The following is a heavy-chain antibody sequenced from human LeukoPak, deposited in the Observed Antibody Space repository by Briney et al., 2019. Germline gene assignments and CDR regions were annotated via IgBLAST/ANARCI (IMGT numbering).Heavy chain of an antibody. V-gene: IGHV4-61*08. J-gene: IGHJ4*02. CDR2: IYYSGHT. CDR1: GGSISSGGYY. D-gene: IGHD1-14*01. CDR3: ARGERPGLDY. Sequence: SQTLSLTCTVSGGSISSGGYYWSWIRQPPGKGLEWVGYIYYSGHTNYNPSLKSRVTISVDTSKNQFSLRLISVTAADTAVYYCARGERPGLDYWGQGTLVAVSS.